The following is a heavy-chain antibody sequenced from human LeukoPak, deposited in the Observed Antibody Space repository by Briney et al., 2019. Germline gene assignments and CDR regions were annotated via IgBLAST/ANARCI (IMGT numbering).Heavy chain of an antibody. J-gene: IGHJ6*04. CDR2: IRSKTYGGTRTT. Sequence: GGSLRLSCAASGFIFRNAWMTWVRQAPGKGLEWVGHIRSKTYGGTRTTDYATPVKGRFTISRDDSEDTVYLQMSSLKTEDTAVYHCSTTLKAAAGMDVWGKGTTVTVSS. V-gene: IGHV3-15*01. CDR1: GFIFRNAW. CDR3: STTLKAAAGMDV. D-gene: IGHD6-13*01.